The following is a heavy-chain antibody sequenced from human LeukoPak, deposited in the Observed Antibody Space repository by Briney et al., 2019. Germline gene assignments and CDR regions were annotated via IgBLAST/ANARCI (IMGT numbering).Heavy chain of an antibody. CDR1: GASVSSIGYS. J-gene: IGHJ4*02. V-gene: IGHV4-30-2*01. Sequence: SETLSLTCGVSGASVSSIGYSWSWIRQPPGRGLEWIGYIYQSGSTSYNPSLRSRVTISVDTSKNQFSLKLSSVTAADTAVYYRARGGSYSDYWGQGTLVTVSS. CDR2: IYQSGST. D-gene: IGHD1-26*01. CDR3: ARGGSYSDY.